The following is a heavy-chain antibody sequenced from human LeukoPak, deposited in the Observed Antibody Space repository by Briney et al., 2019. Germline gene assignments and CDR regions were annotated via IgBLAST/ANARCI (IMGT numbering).Heavy chain of an antibody. Sequence: GGSLRLSCAASGFTFNSYWMSWVRQAPGKGLEWVANIKQDGSEKYYVDSVKGRFTISRDNAKNSLYLQMNSLRAEDTAVYYCARDHQGWGSYRADAFDIWGQGTMVTVSS. CDR3: ARDHQGWGSYRADAFDI. J-gene: IGHJ3*02. D-gene: IGHD3-16*02. CDR2: IKQDGSEK. V-gene: IGHV3-7*01. CDR1: GFTFNSYW.